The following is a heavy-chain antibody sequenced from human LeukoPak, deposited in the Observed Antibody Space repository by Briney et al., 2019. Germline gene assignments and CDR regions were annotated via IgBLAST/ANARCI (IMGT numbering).Heavy chain of an antibody. CDR2: TSSSTGYI. CDR1: GFTFSAYR. V-gene: IGHV3-21*04. D-gene: IGHD6-13*01. Sequence: GGSLRLSCAASGFTFSAYRMNWARQAPGKGLEWVSSTSSSTGYIYYADSAKGRFTISRDNAKNSLYLQMNSLRAEDTALYYCARDLYSSSWYFVSPGGYWGQGTLVTVSS. CDR3: ARDLYSSSWYFVSPGGY. J-gene: IGHJ4*02.